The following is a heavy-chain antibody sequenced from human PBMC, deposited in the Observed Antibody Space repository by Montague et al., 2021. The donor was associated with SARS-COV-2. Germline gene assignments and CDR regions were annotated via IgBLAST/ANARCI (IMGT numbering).Heavy chain of an antibody. Sequence: SETLSLTCTVSGDSVSSSDHYWGWIRQPPGKGLEWLGIVYYSGYTYYNPSVKGRVTISTDASKNQFSLKLNSLTATDTAIYHCARRRLREDYFDFWGQGTPLTVSS. CDR1: GDSVSSSDHY. J-gene: IGHJ4*02. CDR3: ARRRLREDYFDF. D-gene: IGHD4-17*01. V-gene: IGHV4-39*01. CDR2: VYYSGYT.